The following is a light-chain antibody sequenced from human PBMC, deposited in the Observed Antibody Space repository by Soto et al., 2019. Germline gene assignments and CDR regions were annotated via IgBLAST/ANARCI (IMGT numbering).Light chain of an antibody. CDR2: AAS. CDR1: QGIRND. J-gene: IGKJ5*01. V-gene: IGKV1-17*01. Sequence: DIQMTQSPSSLSASVVDRFTITFRASQGIRNDLGWYQQKPGKAPKRLIYAASSLQSGVPSRFSGSGSGTDFTLTISTLEPEDFAVYYCQHRSEWPVSFGQGTRLEI. CDR3: QHRSEWPVS.